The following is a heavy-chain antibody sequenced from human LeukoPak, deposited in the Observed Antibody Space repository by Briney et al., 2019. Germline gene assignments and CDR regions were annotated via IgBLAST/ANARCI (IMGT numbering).Heavy chain of an antibody. Sequence: GGSLRLSCAASGFTFSTYTMTWVRQAPGKGLEWVSAIIASGGSTYYADSVKGRFTISRDNSKNTLYVLMNSLRAEDTAVYYCAKCKTSGWSSDVMDVWGQGTPVTVSS. D-gene: IGHD6-19*01. V-gene: IGHV3-23*01. CDR3: AKCKTSGWSSDVMDV. CDR1: GFTFSTYT. CDR2: IIASGGST. J-gene: IGHJ6*02.